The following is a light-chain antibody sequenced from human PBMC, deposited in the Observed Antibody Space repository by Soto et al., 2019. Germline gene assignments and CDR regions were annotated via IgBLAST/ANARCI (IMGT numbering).Light chain of an antibody. CDR2: KAS. J-gene: IGKJ1*01. CDR1: QSISSW. V-gene: IGKV1-5*03. CDR3: QQYNSYPWT. Sequence: DIQMTQSPSTLSASVGDRVTITCRASQSISSWLAWYQQKPGKAPKLLINKASSLESGVPSRFCGSGSGTEFTLTISSLQPDDFASYYCQQYNSYPWTFGQGTKVEIK.